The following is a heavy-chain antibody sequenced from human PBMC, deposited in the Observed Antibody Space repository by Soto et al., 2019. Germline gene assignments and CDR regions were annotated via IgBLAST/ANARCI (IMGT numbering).Heavy chain of an antibody. CDR1: GGSISSNSYY. J-gene: IGHJ5*02. V-gene: IGHV4-39*01. D-gene: IGHD2-2*01. Sequence: QLQLQESGPGLVKPSETLSLTCTVSGGSISSNSYYWGWIRQPPGKGLEWIGSIYYSGSTYYNPSLKSRVTISVDTSKNQFSLKLSSVTAADTAVYYCARQVVPAAIGRCWFDPWGQGTLVTVSS. CDR3: ARQVVPAAIGRCWFDP. CDR2: IYYSGST.